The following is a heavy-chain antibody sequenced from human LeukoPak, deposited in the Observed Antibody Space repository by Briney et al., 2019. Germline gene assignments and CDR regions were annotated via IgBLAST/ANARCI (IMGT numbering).Heavy chain of an antibody. CDR2: IYYSGST. V-gene: IGHV4-30-4*08. Sequence: SQTLSLTCTVSGGSISSGDYYWRWIRQPPGKGLEWIGYIYYSGSTYYNPSLKSRVTISVDSSKNQFSLKLSSVIAADTAVYYCARDVRDIVVVPAAHYYYYMDVWGKGTTVTVSS. D-gene: IGHD2-2*01. CDR1: GGSISSGDYY. J-gene: IGHJ6*03. CDR3: ARDVRDIVVVPAAHYYYYMDV.